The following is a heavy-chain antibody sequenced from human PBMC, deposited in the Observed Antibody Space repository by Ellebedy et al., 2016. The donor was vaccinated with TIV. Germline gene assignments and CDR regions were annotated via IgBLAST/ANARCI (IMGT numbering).Heavy chain of an antibody. CDR1: GGSFSGYY. D-gene: IGHD4-17*01. Sequence: SETLSLXXAVYGGSFSGYYWSWIRQPPRKGLEWIGEINHSGSTNYNPSLKSRVTISVDTSKNQFSLKLSSVTAADTAVYYCARGYAADYWGQGTLVTVSS. V-gene: IGHV4-34*01. CDR2: INHSGST. J-gene: IGHJ4*02. CDR3: ARGYAADY.